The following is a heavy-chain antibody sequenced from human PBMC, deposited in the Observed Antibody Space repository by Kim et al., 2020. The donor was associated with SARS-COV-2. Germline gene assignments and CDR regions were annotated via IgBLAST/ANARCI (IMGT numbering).Heavy chain of an antibody. CDR1: GFTFSSYS. V-gene: IGHV3-21*01. D-gene: IGHD3-10*01. CDR3: ARAGRTVYGMDV. Sequence: GGSLRLSCAASGFTFSSYSMNWVRQAPGKGLEWVSSISSSSSYIYYADSVKGRFTISRDNAKNSLYLQMNSLRAEDTAVYYCARAGRTVYGMDVWGQGTTVTVS. CDR2: ISSSSSYI. J-gene: IGHJ6*02.